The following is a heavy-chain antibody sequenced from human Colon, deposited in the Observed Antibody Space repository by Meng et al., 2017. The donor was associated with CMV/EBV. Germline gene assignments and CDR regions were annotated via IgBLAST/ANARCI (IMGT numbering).Heavy chain of an antibody. D-gene: IGHD3-3*01. CDR3: ARIFGHAAGHYYHALDV. V-gene: IGHV3-23*01. CDR2: ISDSGDRT. J-gene: IGHJ6*02. Sequence: GKSLKISCAASDFTFRNYAMTWVRRAPGRGLEAVSSISDSGDRTYYEDSVRGRFTISRDNSKDTLYLQMNSLRAEDTAIYYCARIFGHAAGHYYHALDVWGQGTTVTVSS. CDR1: DFTFRNYA.